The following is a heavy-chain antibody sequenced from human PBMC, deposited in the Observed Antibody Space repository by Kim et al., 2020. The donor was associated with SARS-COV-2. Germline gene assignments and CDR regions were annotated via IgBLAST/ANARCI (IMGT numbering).Heavy chain of an antibody. CDR3: ARDEYSSSPVRYYYYYYGMDV. Sequence: ASVKVSCKASGYTFTSYGISWVRQAPGQGLEWMGWISAYNGNTNYAQKLQGRVTMTTDTSTSTAYMELRSLRSDDTAVYYCARDEYSSSPVRYYYYYYGMDVWGQGTTVTVSS. CDR2: ISAYNGNT. J-gene: IGHJ6*02. D-gene: IGHD6-6*01. V-gene: IGHV1-18*01. CDR1: GYTFTSYG.